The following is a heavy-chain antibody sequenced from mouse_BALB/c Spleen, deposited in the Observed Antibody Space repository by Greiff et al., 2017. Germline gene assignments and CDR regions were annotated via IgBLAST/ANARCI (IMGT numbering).Heavy chain of an antibody. CDR1: GYTFTSYW. CDR3: ASITTVIATPDFDY. J-gene: IGHJ2*01. V-gene: IGHV1-7*01. CDR2: INPSTGYT. D-gene: IGHD1-1*01. Sequence: QVQLQQSGAELAKPGASVKMSCKASGYTFTSYWMHWVKQRPGQGLEWIGYINPSTGYTEYNQKFKDKASLTADKSSSTDYMQLSSLPSEDSAVYYCASITTVIATPDFDYWGQGTTLTVSS.